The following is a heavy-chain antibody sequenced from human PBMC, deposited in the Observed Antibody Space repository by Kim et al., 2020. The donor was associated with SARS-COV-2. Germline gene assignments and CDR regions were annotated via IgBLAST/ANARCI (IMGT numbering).Heavy chain of an antibody. CDR2: MNPNSGNT. J-gene: IGHJ6*02. CDR1: GYTFTSYD. D-gene: IGHD2-21*01. Sequence: ASVKVSCKASGYTFTSYDINWVRQATGQGLEWMGWMNPNSGNTGYAQKFQGRVTMTRNTSISTAYMELSSLRSEDTAVYYCARRSRITIVVVIAPYYYYGMDVWGQGTTVTVSS. CDR3: ARRSRITIVVVIAPYYYYGMDV. V-gene: IGHV1-8*01.